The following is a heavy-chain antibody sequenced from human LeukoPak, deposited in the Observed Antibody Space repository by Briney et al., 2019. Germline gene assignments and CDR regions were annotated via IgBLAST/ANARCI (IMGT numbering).Heavy chain of an antibody. Sequence: ASVKVSRKASGYTFTSYGINWVRQAPGQGLEWMGWISAYNGDTNYAQKLQGRVTMTTDTSQSTAHMQLRSLTSDDTAVYYCARTSHYVDIAATIPYGIYYFDYWGQGTLVTVSS. CDR2: ISAYNGDT. D-gene: IGHD5-12*01. V-gene: IGHV1-18*01. J-gene: IGHJ4*02. CDR1: GYTFTSYG. CDR3: ARTSHYVDIAATIPYGIYYFDY.